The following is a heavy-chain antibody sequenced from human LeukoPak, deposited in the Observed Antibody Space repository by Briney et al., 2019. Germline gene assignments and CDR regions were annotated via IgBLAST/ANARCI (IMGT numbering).Heavy chain of an antibody. CDR3: ATSGATTIASWGGNWFDP. Sequence: SETLSLTCTVSGYSISSGYYWGWIRQPPGKGLEWIGSIHHSGSPYYNPSLKSRVTKSVDTSKNQFSLRLSSVTAADTAVYYRATSGATTIASWGGNWFDPWGQGALVTVSS. CDR1: GYSISSGYY. J-gene: IGHJ5*02. CDR2: IHHSGSP. D-gene: IGHD3-22*01. V-gene: IGHV4-38-2*02.